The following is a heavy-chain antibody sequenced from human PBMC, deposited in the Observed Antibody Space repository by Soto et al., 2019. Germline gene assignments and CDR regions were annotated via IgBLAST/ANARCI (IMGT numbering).Heavy chain of an antibody. Sequence: GGSLRLSCAASGFTFDDYAMHWVRQAPGKGLEWVSGISWNSGSIGYADSVKGRFTISRDNAKNSLYLQMNSLRAEDTALYYCAKVALGAVAWDRAFDIWGQGTMVTV. CDR1: GFTFDDYA. V-gene: IGHV3-9*01. CDR3: AKVALGAVAWDRAFDI. D-gene: IGHD6-19*01. J-gene: IGHJ3*02. CDR2: ISWNSGSI.